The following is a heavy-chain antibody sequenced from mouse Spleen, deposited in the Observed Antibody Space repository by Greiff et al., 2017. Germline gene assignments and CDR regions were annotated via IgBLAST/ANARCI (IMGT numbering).Heavy chain of an antibody. CDR3: ARKDSSGYVGRSYAMDY. V-gene: IGHV5-9-3*01. J-gene: IGHJ4*01. CDR2: ISSGGSYT. Sequence: DVQLQESGGGLVKPGGSLKLSCAASGFTFSSYAMSWVRQTPEKRLEWVATISSGGSYTYYPDSVKGRFTISRDNAKNTLYLQMSSLRSEDTAMYYCARKDSSGYVGRSYAMDYWGQGTSVTVSS. CDR1: GFTFSSYA. D-gene: IGHD3-2*01.